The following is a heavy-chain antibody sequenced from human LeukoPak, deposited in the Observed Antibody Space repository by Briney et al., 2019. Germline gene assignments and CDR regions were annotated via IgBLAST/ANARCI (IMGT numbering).Heavy chain of an antibody. CDR2: ISYDGSNK. CDR3: AREGYYGSGSGNYYYYGMDV. D-gene: IGHD3-10*01. CDR1: GFTFSSYG. J-gene: IGHJ6*02. V-gene: IGHV3-30*03. Sequence: GGSLRLSSAASGFTFSSYGMHWVRQAPGKGLEWVAVISYDGSNKYYADSVKGRFTISRDNSKNTLYLQMNSLRAEDTAVYYCAREGYYGSGSGNYYYYGMDVWGQGTTVTVSS.